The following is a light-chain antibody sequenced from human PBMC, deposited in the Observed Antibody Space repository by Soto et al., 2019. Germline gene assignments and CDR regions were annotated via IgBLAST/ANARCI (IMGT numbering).Light chain of an antibody. V-gene: IGLV2-14*01. J-gene: IGLJ1*01. CDR3: STYTGGSTPYV. CDR2: QVS. CDR1: TSDIGNYNY. Sequence: QSVLTQPASVSGSPGQSISISCTGATSDIGNYNYFSWYQQLPGKAPKLIIYQVSNRPPGVSNRFSGSKSGNTASLTISGLQADDEADYYCSTYTGGSTPYVFGTGTKVTVL.